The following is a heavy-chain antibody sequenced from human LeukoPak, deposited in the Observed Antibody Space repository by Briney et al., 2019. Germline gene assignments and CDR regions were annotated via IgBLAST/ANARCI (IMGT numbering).Heavy chain of an antibody. CDR2: IIPIFGTA. CDR3: ARSIVDCSGGSCYSHYFDY. V-gene: IGHV1-69*13. Sequence: SVKVSCKASGGTFSSYAISWVRQAPGQGLEWMGGIIPIFGTANYAQKFQGRVTITADESTSTAYMELSSLRSEDTAVYYCARSIVDCSGGSCYSHYFDYWAREPWSPSPQ. D-gene: IGHD2-15*01. CDR1: GGTFSSYA. J-gene: IGHJ4*02.